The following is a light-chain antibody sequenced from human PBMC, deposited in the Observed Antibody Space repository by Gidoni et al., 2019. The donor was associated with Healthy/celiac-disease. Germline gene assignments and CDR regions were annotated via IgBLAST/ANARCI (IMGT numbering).Light chain of an antibody. J-gene: IGKJ4*01. CDR3: QQYNSDLLT. V-gene: IGKV1-5*03. Sequence: RVTITCRASQSISSWLAWYQQKPRKAPKLLIYKASSLESGVPSRFSGSGSGTEFTLTISSLQPDDFATYYCQQYNSDLLTFGGGTKVEIK. CDR2: KAS. CDR1: QSISSW.